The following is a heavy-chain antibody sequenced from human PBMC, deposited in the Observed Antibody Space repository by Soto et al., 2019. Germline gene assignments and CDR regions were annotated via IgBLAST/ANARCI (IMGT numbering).Heavy chain of an antibody. Sequence: PSETLSLTCTVSGGSISSSSYYWGWIRQPPGKGLEWIGSIYYSGSTYYNPSLKSRVTISVDTSKHQFSLKLSSVTAADTAVYYCARGRPRGGYSYGYQHYYGMDVWGQGTTVTVSS. V-gene: IGHV4-39*07. CDR3: ARGRPRGGYSYGYQHYYGMDV. CDR1: GGSISSSSYY. CDR2: IYYSGST. J-gene: IGHJ6*02. D-gene: IGHD5-18*01.